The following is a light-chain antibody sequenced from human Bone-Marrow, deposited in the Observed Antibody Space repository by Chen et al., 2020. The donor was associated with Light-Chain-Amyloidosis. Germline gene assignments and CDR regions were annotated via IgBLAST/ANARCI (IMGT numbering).Light chain of an antibody. CDR1: SSDVGGDNH. CDR3: SSYTITNTVV. CDR2: EVT. Sequence: QSALTQPASVSGSPGQSITIPCTGTSSDVGGDNHVSWYQQHPDKAPKLMIYEVTNRPSWVPYPFSGSKSDNTASLTISGLQTEDEADYFCSSYTITNTVVFGSGTRVTVL. J-gene: IGLJ1*01. V-gene: IGLV2-14*01.